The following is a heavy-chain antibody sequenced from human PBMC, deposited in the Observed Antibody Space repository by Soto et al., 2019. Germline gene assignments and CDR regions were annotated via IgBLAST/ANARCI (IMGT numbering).Heavy chain of an antibody. D-gene: IGHD3-9*01. CDR2: IVWNSATI. CDR3: AKDGRSLRYFDSGYFDL. CDR1: GFTFDDYA. Sequence: EVQLVESGGGLVQPGRSLRLSCVASGFTFDDYAMHWVRQAPGKGLEWVSGIVWNSATIGYADSVKGRFTISRDNAKSSLYLQMNSLRAEDTALYYCAKDGRSLRYFDSGYFDLWGRGTLVTVSS. V-gene: IGHV3-9*01. J-gene: IGHJ2*01.